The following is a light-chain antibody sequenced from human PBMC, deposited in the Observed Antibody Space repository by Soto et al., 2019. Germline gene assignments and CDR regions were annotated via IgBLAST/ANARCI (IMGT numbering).Light chain of an antibody. J-gene: IGKJ3*01. CDR2: GAS. CDR3: QQYGSSPPIHT. Sequence: EIVLTQSPGTLSLSPGERATLSCRASQSVSSSYLAWYQQKPGQAPRLLIYGASSRATGIPDRFSGSGSGTDFTLTISRLEPEDFAVYYCQQYGSSPPIHTFGHGTKVDIK. V-gene: IGKV3-20*01. CDR1: QSVSSSY.